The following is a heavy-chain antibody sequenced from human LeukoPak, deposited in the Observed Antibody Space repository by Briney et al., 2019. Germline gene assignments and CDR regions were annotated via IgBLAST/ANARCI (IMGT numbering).Heavy chain of an antibody. Sequence: PPGSLSLTCAVPGGSISSYYRSWVRQTPGEGLGWVWYIYYSGSSTYNPPLKRRVTISVDTSKTEYSLYVNSVPDPDTAVYYCARFFWSRSKRLDYWGQGTVVTVSS. CDR1: GGSISSYY. CDR3: ARFFWSRSKRLDY. D-gene: IGHD3-3*01. CDR2: IYYSGSS. J-gene: IGHJ4*02. V-gene: IGHV4-59*08.